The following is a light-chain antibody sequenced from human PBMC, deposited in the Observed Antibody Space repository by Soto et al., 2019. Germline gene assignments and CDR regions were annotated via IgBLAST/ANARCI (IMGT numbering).Light chain of an antibody. CDR2: GAS. CDR3: QQYNNWWT. V-gene: IGKV3-15*01. CDR1: QSVDRY. J-gene: IGKJ1*01. Sequence: EVVLTQSPDTLSLSPGETATLSCRASQSVDRYVAWYQHKPGQAPRLLIYGASTRATGIPARFSGSGSGTEFTLTISSLQSEDFAVYYCQQYNNWWTFGQGTKVDIK.